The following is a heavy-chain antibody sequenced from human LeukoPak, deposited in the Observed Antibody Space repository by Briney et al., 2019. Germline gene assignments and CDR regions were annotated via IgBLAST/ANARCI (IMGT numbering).Heavy chain of an antibody. CDR2: IDSSGDTI. D-gene: IGHD2-2*01. V-gene: IGHV3-48*03. J-gene: IGHJ4*02. CDR1: GFTFSNFE. CDR3: NVGVPATMRDFDY. Sequence: GGSLRLSCAASGFTFSNFEMSWVRQAPGKGLEWVSYIDSSGDTIYYADSVKGRFTMSRDNAKNSLYLQMNSLRAEDTAVYYCNVGVPATMRDFDYWGQGALVTVSS.